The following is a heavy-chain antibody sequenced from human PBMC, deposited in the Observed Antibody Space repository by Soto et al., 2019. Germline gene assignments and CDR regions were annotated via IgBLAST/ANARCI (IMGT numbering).Heavy chain of an antibody. CDR3: ARDRRFLEWLDY. Sequence: QVQLVESGGGMVQPGRSLTLSCVASGFTFTSYGIHWVRQAPGKGLEWVAVIWYDGSNKYYGDSVKGRFSISRDNSKNTVFLQMNSLRAEDTAVYYCARDRRFLEWLDYWGQGTLVSVSS. CDR1: GFTFTSYG. CDR2: IWYDGSNK. J-gene: IGHJ4*02. D-gene: IGHD3-3*01. V-gene: IGHV3-33*01.